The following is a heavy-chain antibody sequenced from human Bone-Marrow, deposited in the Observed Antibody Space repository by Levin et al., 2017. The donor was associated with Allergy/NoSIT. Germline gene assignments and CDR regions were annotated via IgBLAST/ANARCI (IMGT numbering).Heavy chain of an antibody. CDR3: ARGGASFNGGCCYGDY. CDR2: ISTRGTYI. J-gene: IGHJ4*02. Sequence: PGGSLRLSCAASGFTFSSYYFNWVRQTPGKGLEWVSSISTRGTYIHYADSLRGRFTISRDDAKKSVYLQMTSLSVEDTAVYYCARGGASFNGGCCYGDYWGQGILVIVSS. D-gene: IGHD2-15*01. CDR1: GFTFSSYY. V-gene: IGHV3-21*01.